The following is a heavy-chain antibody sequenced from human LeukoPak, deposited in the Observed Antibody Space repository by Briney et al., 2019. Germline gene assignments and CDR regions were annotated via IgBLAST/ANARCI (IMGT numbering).Heavy chain of an antibody. Sequence: GGALKTSLKGLGYNFTSQWIARGPQIPGKGRGWRGMIYPGDSYTRYSPSCQGQVTVSVDKSISPAYLQWSSLRASDTGMYYCARDRASGGNSLDAFDIWGLGTMVTVSS. D-gene: IGHD4-23*01. CDR3: ARDRASGGNSLDAFDI. V-gene: IGHV5-51*01. CDR1: GYNFTSQW. J-gene: IGHJ3*02. CDR2: IYPGDSYT.